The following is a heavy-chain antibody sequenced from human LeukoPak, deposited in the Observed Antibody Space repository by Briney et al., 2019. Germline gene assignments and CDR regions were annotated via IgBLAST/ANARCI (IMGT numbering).Heavy chain of an antibody. CDR3: ARYSDGNIHGAFDP. V-gene: IGHV4-30-2*01. Sequence: SQTLSLTCTVSGGSISSGGYYWSWIRQPPGKGLEWIGYIYHSGSAYYNPSLKSRVTISVDRSKNQFSLKLSSVTAADTAVYYCARYSDGNIHGAFDPWGQGTMVIVSS. CDR2: IYHSGSA. CDR1: GGSISSGGYY. J-gene: IGHJ3*01. D-gene: IGHD3-16*01.